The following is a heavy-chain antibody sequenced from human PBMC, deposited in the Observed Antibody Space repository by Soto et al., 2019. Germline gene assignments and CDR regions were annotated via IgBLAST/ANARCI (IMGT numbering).Heavy chain of an antibody. Sequence: EVQLVESGGGLVQPGRSLRLSCAASGFTFDDYAMHWVRQAPGKGLEWVSGISWNSGSIGYADSVKGRFTISRDNAKNSLYLQMNSLRAEDTALYYCAKDMGQQLGYDYWGQGTLVTVSS. CDR1: GFTFDDYA. J-gene: IGHJ4*02. CDR2: ISWNSGSI. D-gene: IGHD6-13*01. CDR3: AKDMGQQLGYDY. V-gene: IGHV3-9*01.